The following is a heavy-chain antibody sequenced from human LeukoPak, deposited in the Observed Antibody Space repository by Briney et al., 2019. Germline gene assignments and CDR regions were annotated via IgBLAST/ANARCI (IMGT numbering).Heavy chain of an antibody. D-gene: IGHD2-2*01. CDR3: AREIYCSSTSCQGYYYMDV. Sequence: SETLSLTCAVSGYSISSGYYWGWIRQPPGKGLEWIGSIYHSGSTYYNPSLKSRVTISVDTSKNQFSLKLSSVTAADMAVYYCAREIYCSSTSCQGYYYMDVWGKGTTVTVSS. J-gene: IGHJ6*03. CDR1: GYSISSGYY. CDR2: IYHSGST. V-gene: IGHV4-38-2*02.